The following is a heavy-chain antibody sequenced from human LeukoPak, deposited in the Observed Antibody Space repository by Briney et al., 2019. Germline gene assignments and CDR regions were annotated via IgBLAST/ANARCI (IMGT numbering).Heavy chain of an antibody. D-gene: IGHD5-12*01. CDR1: GYTFTNYD. V-gene: IGHV1-8*01. CDR2: INLYSGNT. J-gene: IGHJ4*02. Sequence: ASVKVSCKASGYTFTNYDINWVRQATGQGREWMGWINLYSGNTGNARKFQGRVTITADESTSTANMELSSLRPEETAVYYCARSTVSGYSGYVVGSYFDYWGQRALVTVSS. CDR3: ARSTVSGYSGYVVGSYFDY.